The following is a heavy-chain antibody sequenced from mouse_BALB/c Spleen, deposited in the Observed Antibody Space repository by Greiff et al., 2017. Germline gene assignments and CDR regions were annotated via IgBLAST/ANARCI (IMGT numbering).Heavy chain of an antibody. J-gene: IGHJ3*01. Sequence: VQLQQSGAELARPGASVKLSCKASGYTFTDYYINWVKQRTGQGLEWIGEIYPGSGNTYYTEKFKGKATLTADKSSSTAYMQLSSLTSEDSAVYYCNAIGYDGSYWGQGTLVTVSA. CDR1: GYTFTDYY. CDR3: NAIGYDGSY. CDR2: IYPGSGNT. D-gene: IGHD1-1*01. V-gene: IGHV1-77*01.